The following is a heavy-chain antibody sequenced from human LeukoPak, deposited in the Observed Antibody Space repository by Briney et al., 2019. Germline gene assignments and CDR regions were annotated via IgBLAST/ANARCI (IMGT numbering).Heavy chain of an antibody. CDR1: GFIFSRYG. J-gene: IGHJ6*04. CDR2: VSYDGTEA. CDR3: ARSARGVIFDV. V-gene: IGHV3-30*03. D-gene: IGHD3-10*01. Sequence: GGSLRLSCAASGFIFSRYGIHWVRQAPGKGLEWVAVVSYDGTEAKYADSVKGRLNLSRDNSKNTVYLQMNSLTFEDTAVYYCARSARGVIFDVWGKGTTVTVSS.